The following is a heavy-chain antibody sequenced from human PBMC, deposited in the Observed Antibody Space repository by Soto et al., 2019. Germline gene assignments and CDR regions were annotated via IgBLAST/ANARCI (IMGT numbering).Heavy chain of an antibody. V-gene: IGHV1-18*04. Sequence: ASVKVSCKASGYTFTSYGISWVRQAPGQGLEWMGWISAYNGNTNYAQKLQGRVTMTTDTSTSTAYMELRSLRSEDTAVYSCARDGDILTGYSPPSNYAMDLWGQGTTVTVSS. CDR1: GYTFTSYG. D-gene: IGHD3-9*01. CDR3: ARDGDILTGYSPPSNYAMDL. CDR2: ISAYNGNT. J-gene: IGHJ6*02.